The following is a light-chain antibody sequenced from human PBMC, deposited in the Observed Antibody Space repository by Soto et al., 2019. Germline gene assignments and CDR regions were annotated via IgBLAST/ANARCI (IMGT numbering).Light chain of an antibody. CDR3: QQYYRTPRT. Sequence: AIRMTQSPFSLSASVGDRVTITCWASQGINSYLARYQQKPAKAPKVFSYYASSLQSGVPSRFSGSGSGTDYTITISSLQPEDFATYYGQQYYRTPRTFGQGTKLEIK. J-gene: IGKJ2*01. CDR2: YAS. CDR1: QGINSY. V-gene: IGKV1D-43*01.